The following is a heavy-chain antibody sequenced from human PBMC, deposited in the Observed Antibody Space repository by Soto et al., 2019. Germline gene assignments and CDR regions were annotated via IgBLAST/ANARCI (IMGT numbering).Heavy chain of an antibody. Sequence: QVQLQQWGAGLLKPSETLSLTCAVYGGSFSGYYWSWIRQPPGKGLEWIGEINHSGSTNYNPSLKSRVTISVDTSKNQFSLKLSSVTAADTAVYYCARLVYGVSRGSGINRSHYYYYYMDVWGKGTTVTVSS. J-gene: IGHJ6*03. CDR1: GGSFSGYY. CDR2: INHSGST. CDR3: ARLVYGVSRGSGINRSHYYYYYMDV. V-gene: IGHV4-34*01. D-gene: IGHD3-10*01.